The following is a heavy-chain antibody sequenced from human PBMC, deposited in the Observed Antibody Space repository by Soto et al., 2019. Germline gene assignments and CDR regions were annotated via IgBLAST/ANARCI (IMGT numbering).Heavy chain of an antibody. CDR3: ARDLGGWPEY. D-gene: IGHD2-15*01. V-gene: IGHV1-46*01. CDR2: IFPGGVNI. CDR1: GYSFTRHY. J-gene: IGHJ4*02. Sequence: GASVKVSCKAIGYSFTRHYMHWVRQAPGQGLEWMGTIFPGGVNIAYAQKFEGRVTITRDTSASTAYMELSSLRSEDTAVYYCARDLGGWPEYWGQGTLVNVSS.